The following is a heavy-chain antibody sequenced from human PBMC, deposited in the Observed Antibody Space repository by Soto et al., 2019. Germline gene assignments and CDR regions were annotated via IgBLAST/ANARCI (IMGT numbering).Heavy chain of an antibody. CDR3: ARDFYYYGSGTMGGYFDY. CDR1: GITVSSNY. V-gene: IGHV3-66*01. J-gene: IGHJ4*02. D-gene: IGHD3-10*01. Sequence: EVQLVESGGGLVQPGGSLRLSCAASGITVSSNYMSWVRQAPGKGLEWVSVIYSGGSTYYADSVKGRFTISRDNSKNTLCLQMNSLRAEDTAVYYCARDFYYYGSGTMGGYFDYWGQGTLVTVSS. CDR2: IYSGGST.